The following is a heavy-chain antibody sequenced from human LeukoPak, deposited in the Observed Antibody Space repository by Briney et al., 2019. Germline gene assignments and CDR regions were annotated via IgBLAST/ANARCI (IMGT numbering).Heavy chain of an antibody. CDR1: GVSVSNNY. CDR3: ARSPGIAEKDFDY. V-gene: IGHV3-66*02. J-gene: IGHJ4*02. Sequence: PGGSLRLSCAVSGVSVSNNYVAWVRQAPGKGLEWVSVVWRDGSTAYPDSVEGRFTISRDSSKNTVYLQMNSLRLEDTAVYYCARSPGIAEKDFDYWGQGTLVTVSS. D-gene: IGHD6-13*01. CDR2: VWRDGST.